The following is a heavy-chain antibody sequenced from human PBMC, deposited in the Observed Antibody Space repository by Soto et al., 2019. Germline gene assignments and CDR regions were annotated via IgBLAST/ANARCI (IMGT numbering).Heavy chain of an antibody. D-gene: IGHD3-10*01. V-gene: IGHV1-18*01. CDR2: IRVRNGDT. J-gene: IGHJ4*02. Sequence: QVQFVQSGAEVKEPGDSVKVSCRASGYIFPSNDITLVRQAPGQGLEWMGRIRVRNGDTHYAPKSRGRVTVTRDTSTRTAYMELRSLRSDDTAVYYCARESRTWVDGVIGPGDYWGQGTLVTVSS. CDR3: ARESRTWVDGVIGPGDY. CDR1: GYIFPSND.